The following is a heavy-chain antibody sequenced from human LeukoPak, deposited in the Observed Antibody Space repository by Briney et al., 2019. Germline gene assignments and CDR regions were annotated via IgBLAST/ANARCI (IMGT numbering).Heavy chain of an antibody. CDR2: IYYSGST. D-gene: IGHD6-13*01. CDR3: AVRGSSSWYRSYYYYYMDV. CDR1: GGSISSSSYY. J-gene: IGHJ6*03. Sequence: SETLSLTCTVSGGSISSSSYYWGWLRQPPGKGLEWLGRIYYSGSTYYNPSLKSRVPISVDTSKNQFSLKLSSVTAADTAVYYCAVRGSSSWYRSYYYYYMDVWGKGTTVTVSS. V-gene: IGHV4-39*01.